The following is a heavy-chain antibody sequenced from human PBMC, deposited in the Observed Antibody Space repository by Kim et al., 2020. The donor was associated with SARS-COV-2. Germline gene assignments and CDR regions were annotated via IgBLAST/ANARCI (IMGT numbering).Heavy chain of an antibody. CDR2: ISYDGSNK. CDR3: ARSGSGSYYYGMDV. J-gene: IGHJ6*02. CDR1: GFTFSSYA. V-gene: IGHV3-30*04. D-gene: IGHD3-10*01. Sequence: GGSLRLSCAASGFTFSSYAMHWDRQAPGKGLEWVAVISYDGSNKYYADSVKGRFTISRDNSKNTLYLQMNSLRAEDTAVYYCARSGSGSYYYGMDVWGQGTTVTISS.